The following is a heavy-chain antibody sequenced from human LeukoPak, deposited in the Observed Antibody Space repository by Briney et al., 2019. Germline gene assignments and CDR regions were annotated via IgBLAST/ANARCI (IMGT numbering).Heavy chain of an antibody. CDR2: IRGSGGST. CDR3: AKSGGPKVRPQQWLVGPPQYSFDC. V-gene: IGHV3-23*01. J-gene: IGHJ4*02. CDR1: GFTFSSYW. D-gene: IGHD6-19*01. Sequence: GGSLTLSCPASGFTFSSYWMSWVRQAAGKGRDWVAAIRGSGGSTYYADSVKGRFTIARDKSRKTLYLQMKRLRAENTDVYYCAKSGGPKVRPQQWLVGPPQYSFDCRGQGTLVTVSS.